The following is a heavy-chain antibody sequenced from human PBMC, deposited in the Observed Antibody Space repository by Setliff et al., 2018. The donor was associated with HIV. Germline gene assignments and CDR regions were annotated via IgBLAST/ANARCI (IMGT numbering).Heavy chain of an antibody. V-gene: IGHV4-39*01. D-gene: IGHD3-3*01. J-gene: IGHJ4*02. CDR3: ARSQPDTIFGVVTFDC. CDR2: VYYRGRT. Sequence: LSLTCTVSGGSMSSSGPGYYWGWVRQTPGGGLEWIGSVYYRGRTYYNPSLKSRVTISVDTSKNQLSLRLTSMAAADTAMYYCARSQPDTIFGVVTFDCWGPGTLVTVSS. CDR1: GGSMSSSGPGYY.